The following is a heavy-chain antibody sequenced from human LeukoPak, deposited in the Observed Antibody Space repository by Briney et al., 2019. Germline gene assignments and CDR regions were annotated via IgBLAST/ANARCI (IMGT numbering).Heavy chain of an antibody. CDR1: GGTFSSYA. D-gene: IGHD3-9*01. J-gene: IGHJ3*01. CDR2: IIPIFGTA. CDR3: ASPPESDSIDVLRYSPGV. V-gene: IGHV1-69*05. Sequence: SVKVSCKASGGTFSSYAISWVRQAPGQGLEWMGGIIPIFGTANYAQKFQGRVTITTDESTSTAYMELSSLRSEDTAVYYCASPPESDSIDVLRYSPGVWGQGTMVTVSS.